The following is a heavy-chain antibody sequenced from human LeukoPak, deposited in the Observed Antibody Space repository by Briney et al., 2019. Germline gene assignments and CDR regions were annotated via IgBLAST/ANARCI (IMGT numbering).Heavy chain of an antibody. CDR1: GGSISSSSYY. J-gene: IGHJ4*02. V-gene: IGHV4-39*07. Sequence: EPSETLSLTCTVSGGSISSSSYYWGWIRQPPGKGLEWIGSIYYSGSTYYNPSLKSRVTISVDTSKNQFSLKLSSVTAADTAVYYCASTPNYYDSSQGGYWGQGTLVTVSS. CDR2: IYYSGST. D-gene: IGHD3-22*01. CDR3: ASTPNYYDSSQGGY.